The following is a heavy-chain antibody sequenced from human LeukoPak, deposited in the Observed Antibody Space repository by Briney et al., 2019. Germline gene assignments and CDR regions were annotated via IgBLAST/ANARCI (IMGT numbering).Heavy chain of an antibody. CDR1: GGSISSYY. V-gene: IGHV4-59*01. Sequence: SETLSLTCTVSGGSISSYYWSWIRQPPGKGLEWIGYIYYSGSTNYNPSLKSRVTISVDTSKNQFSLKLSSVTAADTAVYYCARVAAAIFDYWGQGTLVTVSS. CDR3: ARVAAAIFDY. D-gene: IGHD6-13*01. J-gene: IGHJ4*02. CDR2: IYYSGST.